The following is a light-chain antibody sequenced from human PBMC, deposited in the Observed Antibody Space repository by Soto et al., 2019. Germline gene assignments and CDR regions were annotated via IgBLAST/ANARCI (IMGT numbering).Light chain of an antibody. CDR2: EVS. CDR3: TSFTSGSTWV. J-gene: IGLJ3*02. CDR1: SSDVGDYNY. Sequence: QSALTQPASVSASPGQSITISCTGTSSDVGDYNYVSWYQQHPGKAPELMIYEVSNRPSGVSNRFSGSKSGNTASLTISGLQAEDEADYYCTSFTSGSTWVFGGGTKLTVL. V-gene: IGLV2-14*01.